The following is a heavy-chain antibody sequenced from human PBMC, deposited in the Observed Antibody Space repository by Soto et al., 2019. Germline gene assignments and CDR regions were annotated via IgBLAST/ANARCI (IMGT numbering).Heavy chain of an antibody. CDR3: ARAPGYCSSTSCRYGYDY. CDR2: IIPIFGTA. J-gene: IGHJ4*02. V-gene: IGHV1-69*13. D-gene: IGHD2-2*01. CDR1: GGTFSSYS. Sequence: SVKVSCKASGGTFSSYSISWVLQAPGQGLEWMGGIIPIFGTANYAQKFQGRVTITADESTSTAYMELSSLRSEDTAVYYCARAPGYCSSTSCRYGYDYWGQGTLVTVSS.